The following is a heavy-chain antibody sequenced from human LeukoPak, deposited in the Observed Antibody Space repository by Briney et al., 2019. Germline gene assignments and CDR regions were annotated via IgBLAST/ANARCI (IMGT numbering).Heavy chain of an antibody. CDR3: AKYIGPSRRIFDY. V-gene: IGHV3-23*01. D-gene: IGHD2/OR15-2a*01. CDR1: GFTFTSYP. J-gene: IGHJ4*02. Sequence: GGSLRLSCAASGFTFTSYPMTWVRQAPGKGLEWVSSISETGAITNYADLVKGRFTISRDNSKNTLYLQMSSLRAEDAAVYFCAKYIGPSRRIFDYWGQGTLVAVSS. CDR2: ISETGAIT.